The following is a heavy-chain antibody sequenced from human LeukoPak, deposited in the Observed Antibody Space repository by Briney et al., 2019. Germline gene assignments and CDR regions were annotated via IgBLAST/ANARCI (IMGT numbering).Heavy chain of an antibody. CDR2: IYTSGST. D-gene: IGHD2-2*01. J-gene: IGHJ1*01. CDR3: ASSQDIVVVPAAPEYFQH. Sequence: PSETLSLTCTVSGGSISSYYWSWIRQPAGKGLEWIGRIYTSGSTNYNPSLKSRVTMSVDTSKNQFSLKLSSVTAADTAVYYCASSQDIVVVPAAPEYFQHWGQGTLVTVSS. V-gene: IGHV4-4*07. CDR1: GGSISSYY.